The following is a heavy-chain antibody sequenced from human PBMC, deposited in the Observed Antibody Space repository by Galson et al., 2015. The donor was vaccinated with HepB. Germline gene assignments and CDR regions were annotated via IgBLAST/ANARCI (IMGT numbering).Heavy chain of an antibody. J-gene: IGHJ2*01. CDR3: ASHRDYYDSSGYYYSYWYFDL. Sequence: SLRLSCAASGFTFSSYAMSWVRQAPGKGLEWVSAISGSGGSTYYADSVKGRFTISRDNSKNTLYLQMNSLRAEDTAVYYCASHRDYYDSSGYYYSYWYFDLWGRGTLVTVSS. V-gene: IGHV3-23*01. CDR2: ISGSGGST. D-gene: IGHD3-22*01. CDR1: GFTFSSYA.